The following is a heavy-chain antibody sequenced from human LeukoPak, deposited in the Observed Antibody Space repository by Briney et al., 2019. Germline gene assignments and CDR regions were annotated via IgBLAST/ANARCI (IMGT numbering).Heavy chain of an antibody. V-gene: IGHV3-74*01. J-gene: IGHJ4*02. CDR3: ARDLSGYCSGGSCYFGY. D-gene: IGHD2-15*01. Sequence: GGSLRLSCAASGFTFSTYWMHWVRQAPGKGLVWVSRINGDESSTNYADFVKGRFTISRDNAKKTLYLQMNSLRAEDTAVYYCARDLSGYCSGGSCYFGYWGQGTLVTVSS. CDR2: INGDESST. CDR1: GFTFSTYW.